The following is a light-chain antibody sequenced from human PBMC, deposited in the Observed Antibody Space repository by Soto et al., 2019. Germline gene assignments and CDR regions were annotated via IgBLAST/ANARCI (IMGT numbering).Light chain of an antibody. CDR1: ESVRNNS. J-gene: IGKJ2*01. Sequence: ELVLTQSPGTLSLSPGERATLSCRASESVRNNSLAWYQQHPGQAPRLLIFGASSRATGIPDRFTGSGSGADFSLTISRLEPEDSAGYFSPHYGYGADTFGQGTKLEIK. V-gene: IGKV3-20*01. CDR3: PHYGYGADT. CDR2: GAS.